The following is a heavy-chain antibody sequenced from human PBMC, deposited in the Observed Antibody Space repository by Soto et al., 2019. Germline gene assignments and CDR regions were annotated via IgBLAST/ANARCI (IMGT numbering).Heavy chain of an antibody. D-gene: IGHD5-18*01. Sequence: ETLSLTCAVYGGSFSGYYWSWIRQPPGKGLEWIGEINHSGSTNYNPSLKSRVTISVDTSKNQFSLKLSSVTAADTAVYYCARGPRGYSYGNFDYWGQGTLVTVSS. J-gene: IGHJ4*02. V-gene: IGHV4-34*01. CDR3: ARGPRGYSYGNFDY. CDR2: INHSGST. CDR1: GGSFSGYY.